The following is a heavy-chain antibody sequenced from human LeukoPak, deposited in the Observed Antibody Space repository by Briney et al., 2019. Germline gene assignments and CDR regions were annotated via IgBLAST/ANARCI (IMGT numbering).Heavy chain of an antibody. CDR1: GGSTSGYY. CDR3: ARLPMIRGVTEYYFDY. Sequence: SETLSLTCSVSGGSTSGYYWSWIRQPPGKGLEWIGYIYYSGNTNYNPSLKSRVTISVDTSKNQFALDLYFVTAADTAVYYCARLPMIRGVTEYYFDYWGQGSLVTVSS. D-gene: IGHD3-10*01. J-gene: IGHJ4*02. V-gene: IGHV4-59*01. CDR2: IYYSGNT.